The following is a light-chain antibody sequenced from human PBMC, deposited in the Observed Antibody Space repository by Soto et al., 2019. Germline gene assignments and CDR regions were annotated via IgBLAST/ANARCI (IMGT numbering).Light chain of an antibody. CDR1: QSISSW. V-gene: IGKV1-5*01. CDR3: QQYNSYPAT. J-gene: IGKJ4*01. CDR2: DAS. Sequence: DIQMTQSPSTLSASVGDRFTITCRASQSISSWLAWYQQKPGKAPKLLIYDASSLESVVPSRFSGSGSGTEFNLPISSLQPDDFATYYCQQYNSYPATFGGGTKAEIK.